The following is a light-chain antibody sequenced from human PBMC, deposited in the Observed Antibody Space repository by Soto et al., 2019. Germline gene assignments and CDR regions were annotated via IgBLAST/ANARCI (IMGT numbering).Light chain of an antibody. CDR1: SSDVGAYNY. V-gene: IGLV2-14*01. CDR3: SSYTSSRIYV. CDR2: DVT. Sequence: QSALTQPASVSGSPGQSITISCTGTSSDVGAYNYVSWYQQHPGKAPELIIFDVTNRPSGVSNRFSGSKSGNTASLTISGLQVEDETDYYCSSYTSSRIYVFGTMTEVTVL. J-gene: IGLJ1*01.